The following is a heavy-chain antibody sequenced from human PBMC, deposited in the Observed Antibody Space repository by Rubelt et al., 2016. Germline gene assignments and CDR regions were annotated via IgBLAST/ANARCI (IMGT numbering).Heavy chain of an antibody. J-gene: IGHJ4*02. CDR3: VKVTAGYSYGYGDY. CDR1: GFTFSGYA. Sequence: GGGLVQPGGSLRLSCAASGFTFSGYAMSWVRQAPGKGLEWVSAISGSGGSTYYADSVQGRFIISRDNSKNTLYLQMSSLRAEDTAVYYCVKVTAGYSYGYGDYWGQGTLVTVSS. CDR2: ISGSGGST. V-gene: IGHV3-23*01. D-gene: IGHD5-18*01.